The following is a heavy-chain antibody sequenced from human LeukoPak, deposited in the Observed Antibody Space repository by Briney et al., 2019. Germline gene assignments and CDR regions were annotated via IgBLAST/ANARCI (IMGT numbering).Heavy chain of an antibody. CDR2: IRYDGSNK. J-gene: IGHJ6*03. CDR3: EKVMLIITGTTIINYNYYYMDV. V-gene: IGHV3-30*02. CDR1: GFTFSSYG. Sequence: GGSLRLSCAASGFTFSSYGMHWVRQTPGKGLEWVAFIRYDGSNKYYADSVKGRCTISRDNSKNTLYLQMNSLRAEDTAVYYCEKVMLIITGTTIINYNYYYMDVWGKGTTVTVSS. D-gene: IGHD1-7*01.